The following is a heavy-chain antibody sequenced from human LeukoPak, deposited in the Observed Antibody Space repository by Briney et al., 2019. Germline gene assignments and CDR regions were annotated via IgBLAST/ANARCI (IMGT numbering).Heavy chain of an antibody. D-gene: IGHD2-2*01. CDR1: GFTFSSYG. Sequence: PGGSLRLSCAASGFTFSSYGMHWVRQAPGKGLEWVAFIRYDGSNKYYADSVKGRFTISRDNSKNTLYLQMNSLRAEDTAVYYCAVLPRTYCSSTSCATPKWPGAFDIWGQGTMVTVSS. CDR2: IRYDGSNK. J-gene: IGHJ3*02. V-gene: IGHV3-30*02. CDR3: AVLPRTYCSSTSCATPKWPGAFDI.